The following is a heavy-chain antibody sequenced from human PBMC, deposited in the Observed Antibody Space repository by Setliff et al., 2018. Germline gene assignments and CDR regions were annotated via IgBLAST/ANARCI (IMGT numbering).Heavy chain of an antibody. Sequence: GPSVKVSCKASGYMFTTYAMSWIRQVPGQGFEWMGWINTNTGNPVYAQGFTGRFVFSLDTSVSTEYLQIISLTAEDTAIYYCARGSRSGTIVYKGDYYMDVWGKGTTVTVSS. CDR3: ARGSRSGTIVYKGDYYMDV. J-gene: IGHJ6*03. V-gene: IGHV7-4-1*02. CDR2: INTNTGNP. D-gene: IGHD3-16*02. CDR1: GYMFTTYA.